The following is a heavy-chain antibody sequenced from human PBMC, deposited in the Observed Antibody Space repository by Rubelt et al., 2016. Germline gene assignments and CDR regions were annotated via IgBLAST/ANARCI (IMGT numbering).Heavy chain of an antibody. CDR1: GYTFNSYG. CDR3: ARGTMVRGAPDV. V-gene: IGHV1-18*01. D-gene: IGHD3-10*01. CDR2: IRGYNGNT. J-gene: IGHJ6*02. Sequence: QVQLVQSGAEGKKPGASVKVSCKASGYTFNSYGISWVRQAPGQGLEGMGWIRGYNGNTKYAQKLQGRVTMTTDASTSTADMDLRSLGSDDTAVYYCARGTMVRGAPDVWGQGTTVTVSS.